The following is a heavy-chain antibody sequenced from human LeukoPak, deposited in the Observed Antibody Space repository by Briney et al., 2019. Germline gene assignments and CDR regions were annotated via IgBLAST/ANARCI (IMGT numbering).Heavy chain of an antibody. CDR1: GFTFSSYA. D-gene: IGHD2/OR15-2a*01. V-gene: IGHV3-30-3*01. CDR3: ASENMDWPTSGMDV. CDR2: ISYDGSNK. Sequence: GRSLRLSCAASGFTFSSYAMHWVRQAPGKGLEWVAVISYDGSNKYYADSVKGRFTISRDNSKNTLYLQMNSLRAEDTAVYYCASENMDWPTSGMDVWGQGTTVTVSS. J-gene: IGHJ6*02.